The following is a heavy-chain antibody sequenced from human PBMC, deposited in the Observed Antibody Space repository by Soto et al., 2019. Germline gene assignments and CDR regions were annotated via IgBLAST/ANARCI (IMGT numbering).Heavy chain of an antibody. Sequence: SETLSLTCTVSGGSISSSSYYWGWIRQPPGKGLEWIGSIYYSGSTYYNPSLKSRVTISVDTSKNQFSLKLSSVTAAYTAVYYCATLGYSYGSYYYYYGMDVWGQGTTVTVSS. J-gene: IGHJ6*02. V-gene: IGHV4-39*01. CDR2: IYYSGST. CDR1: GGSISSSSYY. CDR3: ATLGYSYGSYYYYYGMDV. D-gene: IGHD5-18*01.